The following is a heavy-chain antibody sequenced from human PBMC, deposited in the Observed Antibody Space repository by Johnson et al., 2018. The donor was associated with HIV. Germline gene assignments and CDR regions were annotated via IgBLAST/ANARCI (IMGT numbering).Heavy chain of an antibody. CDR2: IKSKTDGGTT. D-gene: IGHD4-23*01. CDR1: GFTFSNAW. V-gene: IGHV3-15*01. CDR3: TTKTTVVTLGFDI. J-gene: IGHJ3*02. Sequence: EVQLVESGGDLVQPGGSLRLSCAASGFTFSNAWMNWVRQAPGKGLEWVGRIKSKTDGGTTDYAAPVKGRFTISRDDSKNTLYLQMNSLKTEDTAVYYCTTKTTVVTLGFDIWGQGTMVTVSS.